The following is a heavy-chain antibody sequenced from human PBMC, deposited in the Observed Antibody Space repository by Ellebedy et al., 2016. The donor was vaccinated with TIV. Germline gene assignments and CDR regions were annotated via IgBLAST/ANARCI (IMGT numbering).Heavy chain of an antibody. D-gene: IGHD3-10*01. Sequence: GESLKISCAASGFIFSNYGMHWVRQTPGQGLEWVAVIWYDGSNKYYADSVKGRFTISRDKTKNTLYLQMNGLRAEDTAVYFCARDLRHFGSGTYPSYWGQGTLVTVSP. CDR1: GFIFSNYG. CDR2: IWYDGSNK. V-gene: IGHV3-33*01. J-gene: IGHJ4*02. CDR3: ARDLRHFGSGTYPSY.